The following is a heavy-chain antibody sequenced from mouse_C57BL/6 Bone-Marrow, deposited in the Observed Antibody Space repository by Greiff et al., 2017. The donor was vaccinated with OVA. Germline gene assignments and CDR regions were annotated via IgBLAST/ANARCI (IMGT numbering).Heavy chain of an antibody. CDR3: ARTGGSSPRFAY. CDR1: GFNIKDYY. D-gene: IGHD1-1*01. J-gene: IGHJ3*01. V-gene: IGHV14-2*01. CDR2: IDPEDGET. Sequence: VQLQQSGAELVKPGASVKLSCTASGFNIKDYYMHWVKQRTEQGLEWIGRIDPEDGETKYAPKFQGKATITADTSSNTAYLQLSSLTSEDTAVYYCARTGGSSPRFAYWGQGTLVTVSA.